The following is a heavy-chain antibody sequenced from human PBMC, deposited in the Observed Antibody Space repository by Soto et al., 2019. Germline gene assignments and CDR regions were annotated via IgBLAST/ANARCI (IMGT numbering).Heavy chain of an antibody. J-gene: IGHJ5*02. Sequence: SETLSLTCAVSGYPISSGYYWGWLRQPPGKGLECIGSIYHGGSTYYNPSLNSRVTLSIDMTNNHVSLILNSVTAADTAVYYCSIVGTWVPYYDDSSPYTFENWCGPCRQLTLVTFSS. V-gene: IGHV4-38-2*01. D-gene: IGHD3-22*01. CDR1: GYPISSGYY. CDR2: IYHGGST. CDR3: SIVGTWVPYYDDSSPYTFENWCGP.